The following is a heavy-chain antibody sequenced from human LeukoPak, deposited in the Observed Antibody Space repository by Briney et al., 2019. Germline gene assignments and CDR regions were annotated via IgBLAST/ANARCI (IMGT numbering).Heavy chain of an antibody. V-gene: IGHV1-2*02. CDR3: ARDIESMIVVVGNVDI. J-gene: IGHJ3*02. CDR2: INPNSGGT. D-gene: IGHD3-22*01. CDR1: GYTFTGYY. Sequence: ASVKVSCKASGYTFTGYYMHWVRQAPGQGLEWMGWINPNSGGTNYAQKFQGRVTMTRDTSISTAYMELSRLRSDDTAVYYCARDIESMIVVVGNVDIWGQGTMVTVSS.